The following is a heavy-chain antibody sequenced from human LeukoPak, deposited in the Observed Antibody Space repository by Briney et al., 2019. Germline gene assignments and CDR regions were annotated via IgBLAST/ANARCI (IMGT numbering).Heavy chain of an antibody. CDR3: ARSPPWSSGWYLFDY. Sequence: GGSLRLSCVASGFTVSSNYMSWVRQAPGKGLEWVSVIYSGGSTYYADSVKGRFTISRDNSKNTLYLQMNSLRAEDTAVYYCARSPPWSSGWYLFDYWGQGTLVTVSS. CDR2: IYSGGST. V-gene: IGHV3-53*01. D-gene: IGHD6-19*01. CDR1: GFTVSSNY. J-gene: IGHJ4*02.